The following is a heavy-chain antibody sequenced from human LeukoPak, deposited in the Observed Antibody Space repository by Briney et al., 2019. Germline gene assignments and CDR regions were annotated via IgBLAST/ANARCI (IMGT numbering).Heavy chain of an antibody. CDR2: ISSGSSYI. D-gene: IGHD2-2*01. J-gene: IGHJ4*02. Sequence: PGGSLRLSCAASGFTFSSYSMNWFRQAPGKGLEWVSSISSGSSYIYYADSVKGRFTISRDNSKNTLYLQMNSLRAEDTAVYYCAKGVVVVPAATRLHLRDRSGFFDYWGQGTLVTVSS. CDR3: AKGVVVVPAATRLHLRDRSGFFDY. V-gene: IGHV3-21*04. CDR1: GFTFSSYS.